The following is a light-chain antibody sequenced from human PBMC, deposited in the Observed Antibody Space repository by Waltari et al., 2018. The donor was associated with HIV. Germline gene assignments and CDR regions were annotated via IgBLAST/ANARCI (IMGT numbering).Light chain of an antibody. CDR2: MTS. CDR3: QQYSTHYG. Sequence: IQMTQSHSNLSASVGDAVLLTCRASQNIDNWLAWYQQRPGRAPKLLMSMTSVLESGVPSRFSGSGKGTTFTLTISSLQPDDFGTYYCQQYSTHYGFGQGTRVE. V-gene: IGKV1-5*03. CDR1: QNIDNW. J-gene: IGKJ2*03.